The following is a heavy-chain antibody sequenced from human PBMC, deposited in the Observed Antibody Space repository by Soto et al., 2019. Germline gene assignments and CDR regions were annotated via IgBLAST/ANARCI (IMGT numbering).Heavy chain of an antibody. Sequence: ASVKVSCKASGYTFTSYYMHWVRQAPGQGLEWMGIINPSGGSTSYAQKFQGRVTMTRDTSTSTVYMELSSLRPEDTAVYYCARDFSDVAARDYWGQGTLVTVSS. CDR2: INPSGGST. CDR3: ARDFSDVAARDY. V-gene: IGHV1-46*01. CDR1: GYTFTSYY. J-gene: IGHJ4*02. D-gene: IGHD6-6*01.